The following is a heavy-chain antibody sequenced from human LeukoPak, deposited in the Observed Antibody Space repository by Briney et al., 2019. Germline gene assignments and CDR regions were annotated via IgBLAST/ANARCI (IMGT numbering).Heavy chain of an antibody. CDR2: INPNSGGT. V-gene: IGHV1-2*02. D-gene: IGHD3-22*01. Sequence: APVKVSCKASGYTFTGYYMHWVRQAPGQGLEWMGWINPNSGGTNYAQKFQGRVTMTRDTSISTAYMELSRLRSDDTAVYYCATADESGYYYLDYWGQGTLVTVSS. J-gene: IGHJ4*02. CDR3: ATADESGYYYLDY. CDR1: GYTFTGYY.